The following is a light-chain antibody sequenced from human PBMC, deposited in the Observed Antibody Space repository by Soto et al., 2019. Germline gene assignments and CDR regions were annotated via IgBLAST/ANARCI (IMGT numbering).Light chain of an antibody. Sequence: GMSQSPATLSVSPGERATLSCRASQSVSSDLAWYHQKPGQAPRLLIYGASARATGIPARFSGCGSGTEFTLTIISPQSGAFAVYYCQQNNKWPRTFGQGTKVDIK. J-gene: IGKJ1*01. CDR2: GAS. CDR3: QQNNKWPRT. CDR1: QSVSSD. V-gene: IGKV3-15*01.